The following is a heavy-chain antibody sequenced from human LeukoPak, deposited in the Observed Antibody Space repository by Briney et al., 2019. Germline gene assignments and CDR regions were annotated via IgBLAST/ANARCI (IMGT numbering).Heavy chain of an antibody. CDR2: ISGSGGST. CDR1: GGSFSGYY. D-gene: IGHD6-13*01. V-gene: IGHV3-23*01. Sequence: PSETLSLTCAVYGGSFSGYYWSLIRQPPGNGLEWVSFISGSGGSTNYAASVKGRFTMSRDNSQSTLYLQMNSLRVEDTAVYYCAKASEVGRGYFDYWGQGTLVTVSS. CDR3: AKASEVGRGYFDY. J-gene: IGHJ4*02.